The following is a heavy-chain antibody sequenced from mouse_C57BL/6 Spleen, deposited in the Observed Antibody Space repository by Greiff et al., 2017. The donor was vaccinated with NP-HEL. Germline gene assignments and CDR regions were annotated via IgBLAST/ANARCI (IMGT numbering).Heavy chain of an antibody. Sequence: QVQLQQSGAELVKPGASVKLSCKASGYTFTSYWMHWVKQRPGQGLEWIGMIHPNSGSTNYNEKFKSKATLTVDKSSSTAYMQLSSLTSEDSAVYYCARFGTGSWYFDVWGTGTTVTVSS. CDR3: ARFGTGSWYFDV. CDR2: IHPNSGST. J-gene: IGHJ1*03. D-gene: IGHD4-1*01. V-gene: IGHV1-64*01. CDR1: GYTFTSYW.